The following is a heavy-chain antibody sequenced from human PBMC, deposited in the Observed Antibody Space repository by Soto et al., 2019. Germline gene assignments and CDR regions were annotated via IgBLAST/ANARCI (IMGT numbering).Heavy chain of an antibody. CDR3: ARGLAPTIFGTVPTPNWFDP. V-gene: IGHV4-34*01. D-gene: IGHD3-3*01. J-gene: IGHJ5*02. CDR1: GGSFSGYF. CDR2: ANDTASR. Sequence: SETLSLTCGVYGGSFSGYFWSWLRQSPGKGLEWLAEANDTASRNYNPFLRGRLTISLDTSKNQFSLRLSSVTSADTAVYYCARGLAPTIFGTVPTPNWFDPWGQGTQVTVSS.